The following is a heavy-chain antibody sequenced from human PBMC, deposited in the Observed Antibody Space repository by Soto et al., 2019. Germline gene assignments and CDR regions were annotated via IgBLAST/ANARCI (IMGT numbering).Heavy chain of an antibody. V-gene: IGHV3-48*02. CDR1: GFMLNSFT. J-gene: IGHJ6*02. CDR3: ARESGVGGLHPRTRLYYSIMHV. Sequence: VQLVESGGGLVQPGGSLSLSCSASGFMLNSFTMNWVRQAPGKGLAWVSYIDATSGALPYSVSVKGRFIVSRVKAKNEPYPQLNRLRDDDTAIYYLARESGVGGLHPRTRLYYSIMHVWGQATTVTVSS. D-gene: IGHD3-10*01. CDR2: IDATSGAL.